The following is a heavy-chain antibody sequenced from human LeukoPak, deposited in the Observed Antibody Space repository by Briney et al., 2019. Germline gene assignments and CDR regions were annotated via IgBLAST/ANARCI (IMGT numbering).Heavy chain of an antibody. Sequence: EASVKVSCKASGGTFSSYAISWVRQAPGQGLEWMGGITPIFGTANYAQKFQGRVTITADESTSTAYMELSSLRSEDTAVYYCARFAYSSSPKDYWGQGTLVTVSS. J-gene: IGHJ4*02. CDR2: ITPIFGTA. CDR3: ARFAYSSSPKDY. CDR1: GGTFSSYA. V-gene: IGHV1-69*13. D-gene: IGHD6-6*01.